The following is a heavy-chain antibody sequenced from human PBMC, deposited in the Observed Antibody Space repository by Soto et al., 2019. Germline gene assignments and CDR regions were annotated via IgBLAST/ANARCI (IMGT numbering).Heavy chain of an antibody. J-gene: IGHJ4*02. V-gene: IGHV3-33*03. CDR3: ASSIS. CDR1: GFSFSSYG. CDR2: IWYDGSNK. Sequence: PXGSLSLSCEACGFSFSSYGMHWVRQAPGKGLEWVAVIWYDGSNKNYADSVKGRFTITRDNSKNTLYLQMNSLRAEDTAVYYCASSISWGQGTLVTVSS.